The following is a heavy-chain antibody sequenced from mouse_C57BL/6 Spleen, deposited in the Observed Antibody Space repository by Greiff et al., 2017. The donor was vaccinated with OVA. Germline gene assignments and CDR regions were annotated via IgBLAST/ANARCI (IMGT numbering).Heavy chain of an antibody. Sequence: QVQLKESGAELVKPGASVKLSCKASGYTFTEYTIHWVKQRSGQGLEWIGWFYPGSDSIKYNEKFKDKATLTADKSSSTVYMELISLTSEDSAVYFCARRESGLGRGFAYWGQGTLVTVSA. CDR1: GYTFTEYT. CDR2: FYPGSDSI. D-gene: IGHD4-1*01. CDR3: ARRESGLGRGFAY. V-gene: IGHV1-62-2*01. J-gene: IGHJ3*01.